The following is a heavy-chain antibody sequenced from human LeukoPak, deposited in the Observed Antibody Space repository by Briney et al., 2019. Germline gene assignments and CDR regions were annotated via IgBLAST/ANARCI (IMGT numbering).Heavy chain of an antibody. CDR1: GFTFSSYG. CDR2: ISYDGSNK. Sequence: GGSLRLSCAAAGFTFSSYGMHWVRQAPGKGLEWVAVISYDGSNKYYADSVKGRFTISRDNSKNTLYLQMNSLRAEDTAVYYCAKDKDRGGGYYFFDYWGQGTLVTVSS. V-gene: IGHV3-30*18. D-gene: IGHD3-3*01. J-gene: IGHJ4*02. CDR3: AKDKDRGGGYYFFDY.